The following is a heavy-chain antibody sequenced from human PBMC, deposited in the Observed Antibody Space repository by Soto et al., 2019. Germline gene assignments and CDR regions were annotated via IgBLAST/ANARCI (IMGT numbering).Heavy chain of an antibody. J-gene: IGHJ6*02. D-gene: IGHD2-15*01. CDR1: GFTFSSYA. CDR3: ARMASFYCSGGSCYPTYGMDV. V-gene: IGHV3-30-3*01. CDR2: ISYDGSNN. Sequence: QVQLVESGGGVVQPGRSLRLSCAASGFTFSSYAMHWVRQAPGKGLEWVAVISYDGSNNYYADSVKGRFTISRDNSKNTLYLQMTSLRAEDTAVYYCARMASFYCSGGSCYPTYGMDVWGQGTTVTVSS.